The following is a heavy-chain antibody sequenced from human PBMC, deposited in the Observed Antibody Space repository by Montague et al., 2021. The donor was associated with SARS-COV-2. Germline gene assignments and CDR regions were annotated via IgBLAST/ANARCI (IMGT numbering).Heavy chain of an antibody. CDR2: IWYDGSKH. CDR3: ARDSSSGSDWYYYYGMDV. CDR1: GFTFSRYG. J-gene: IGHJ6*02. V-gene: IGHV3-33*01. Sequence: SLSLSCAASGFTFSRYGMPWVRQAPGKGLEWVAIIWYDGSKHYYADSVXGRFTISRDNSKNTLYLQMNTLRAEDTAVCYCARDSSSGSDWYYYYGMDVWGQGTTVTVSS. D-gene: IGHD6-13*01.